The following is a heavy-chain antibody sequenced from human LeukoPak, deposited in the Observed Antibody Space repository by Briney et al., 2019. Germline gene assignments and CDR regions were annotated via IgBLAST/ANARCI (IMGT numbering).Heavy chain of an antibody. J-gene: IGHJ4*02. CDR1: GYSFTSYW. D-gene: IGHD7-27*01. CDR3: ARQTAMGRSGDY. CDR2: IDPSDSEA. V-gene: IGHV5-51*01. Sequence: GESLKISCKASGYSFTSYWIGWVRHMPGKGLEWMGIIDPSDSEARYTPSFQGQVTISVDKSLTTAYLQWNSLKASDTAMYYCARQTAMGRSGDYWGQGTLVTVSS.